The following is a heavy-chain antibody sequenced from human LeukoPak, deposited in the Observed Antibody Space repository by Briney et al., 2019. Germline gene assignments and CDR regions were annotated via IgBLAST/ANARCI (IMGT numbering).Heavy chain of an antibody. J-gene: IGHJ4*02. V-gene: IGHV3-23*01. D-gene: IGHD5-18*01. CDR2: ISGSGGST. CDR3: AKDLKAETWGLWSIQLWPTFDY. Sequence: GGSLRLSCAASGFTFSSYAMSWVRQAPGKGLEWVSAISGSGGSTYYADSVKGRFTISRDNSKNTLYLQMNSLRAEDTAVYYCAKDLKAETWGLWSIQLWPTFDYWGQGTLVTVSS. CDR1: GFTFSSYA.